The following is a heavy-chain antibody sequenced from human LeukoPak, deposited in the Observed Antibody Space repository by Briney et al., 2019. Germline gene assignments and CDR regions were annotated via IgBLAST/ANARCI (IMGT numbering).Heavy chain of an antibody. CDR3: ARGLRYSSSWYGAFDI. CDR1: VGSFSGYY. V-gene: IGHV4-34*01. J-gene: IGHJ3*02. Sequence: SDTQSLTCALYVGSFSGYYWSWIRHPPGKGREWIGEINHSGSTKYNPSLKSRVTISVDTSKDQFSLKLSSVTAADAAVYYCARGLRYSSSWYGAFDIWGQGTMVIVSS. D-gene: IGHD6-13*01. CDR2: INHSGST.